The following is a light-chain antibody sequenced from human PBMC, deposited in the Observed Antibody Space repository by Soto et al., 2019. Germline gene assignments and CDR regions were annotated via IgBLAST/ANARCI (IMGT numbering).Light chain of an antibody. J-gene: IGLJ3*02. CDR2: EGS. Sequence: QSVLTQPASVSGSLGQSITITCSGTSSDIGSYNLVSWYQQHPGKAPKLMIYEGSRRPSGVSNRFSGSRSANTASLTISGLQADDEADYYCCSYADTSTWVFGGGTKLTVL. V-gene: IGLV2-23*01. CDR3: CSYADTSTWV. CDR1: SSDIGSYNL.